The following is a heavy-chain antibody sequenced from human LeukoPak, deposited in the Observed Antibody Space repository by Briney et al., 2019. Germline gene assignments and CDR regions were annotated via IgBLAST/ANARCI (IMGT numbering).Heavy chain of an antibody. D-gene: IGHD6-6*01. Sequence: GGSLRLSCAASGFTFSSYSMNWVRQAPGKGLEWVSCISSSSSSYIYYADSVKGRFTISRDNAKNSLYLQMNSLRAEDTAVYYCARVYRSSSGYCFDYWGQGTLVTVSS. J-gene: IGHJ4*02. CDR1: GFTFSSYS. CDR3: ARVYRSSSGYCFDY. CDR2: ISSSSSSYI. V-gene: IGHV3-21*01.